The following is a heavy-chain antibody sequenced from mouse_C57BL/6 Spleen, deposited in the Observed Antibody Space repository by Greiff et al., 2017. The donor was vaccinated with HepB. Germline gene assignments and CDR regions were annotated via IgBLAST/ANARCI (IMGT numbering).Heavy chain of an antibody. CDR2: IDPSASYT. Sequence: VQLQQPGAELVMPGASVKLSCKASGYTFTSYWMHWVQQRPGQGLEWIGEIDPSASYTNYNQKFKGKSTLTVDKSSSTAYMQLSSLTSEDSAVYYCARSGDYDGRPWFAYWGQGTLVTVSA. CDR1: GYTFTSYW. CDR3: ARSGDYDGRPWFAY. D-gene: IGHD2-4*01. J-gene: IGHJ3*01. V-gene: IGHV1-69*01.